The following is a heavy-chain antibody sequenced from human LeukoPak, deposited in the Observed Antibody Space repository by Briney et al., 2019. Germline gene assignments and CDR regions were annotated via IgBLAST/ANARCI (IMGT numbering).Heavy chain of an antibody. CDR1: GFTFSSYW. J-gene: IGHJ4*02. Sequence: PGGSLRLSCVGSGFTFSSYWMHWVRQTPGKGLVWVSRIKSDGISTNYADSVRGRFTISRDNAKNTLYLQMNSLRAEDTAAYYCTNMYSLNYWGRGTLVTVSS. D-gene: IGHD6-13*01. CDR2: IKSDGIST. CDR3: TNMYSLNY. V-gene: IGHV3-74*01.